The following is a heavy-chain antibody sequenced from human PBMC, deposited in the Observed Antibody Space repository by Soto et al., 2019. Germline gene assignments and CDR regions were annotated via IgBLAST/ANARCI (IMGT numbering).Heavy chain of an antibody. J-gene: IGHJ4*02. Sequence: PSETLSLTCTVSGGSISSGGYYWSGIRQHPGKGLEWIGYIYYSGSTYYNPSLKSRVTISVDTSKNQFSLKLSSVTAADTAVYYCARGVTIFGVVRRFDYWGQGTLVTVSS. D-gene: IGHD3-3*01. CDR3: ARGVTIFGVVRRFDY. CDR1: GGSISSGGYY. CDR2: IYYSGST. V-gene: IGHV4-31*03.